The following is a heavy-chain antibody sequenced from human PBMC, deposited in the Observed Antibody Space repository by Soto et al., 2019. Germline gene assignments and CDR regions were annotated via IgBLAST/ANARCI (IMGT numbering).Heavy chain of an antibody. Sequence: QVRLVQSGAEVKSPGASVQVSCKASGYTFTNYYIHWVRQAPGQGLEWMGIINPNGGGTSYAHKFQGRVSMTRDTSTSTVYMELNTLRFEDTAVYYCARRGYYYDSRSLDYWGQGTLVTVSS. V-gene: IGHV1-46*01. D-gene: IGHD3-22*01. CDR1: GYTFTNYY. CDR2: INPNGGGT. J-gene: IGHJ4*02. CDR3: ARRGYYYDSRSLDY.